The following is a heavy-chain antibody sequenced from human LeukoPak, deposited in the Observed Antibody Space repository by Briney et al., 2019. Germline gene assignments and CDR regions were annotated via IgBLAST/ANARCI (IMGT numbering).Heavy chain of an antibody. V-gene: IGHV3-23*01. CDR2: ISGSGGST. J-gene: IGHJ4*02. Sequence: PGGSLSLSCAASGFTFSSYAMSWVRQAPGKGLEWVSAISGSGGSTYYADSVKGRFTISRDNSKNTLYLQMNSLRAEDTAVYYCAKGVLGQQLVLIYYFDYWGQGTLVTVSS. CDR1: GFTFSSYA. D-gene: IGHD6-13*01. CDR3: AKGVLGQQLVLIYYFDY.